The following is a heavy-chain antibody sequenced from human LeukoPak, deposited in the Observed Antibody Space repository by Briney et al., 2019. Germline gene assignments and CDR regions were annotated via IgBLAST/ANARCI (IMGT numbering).Heavy chain of an antibody. CDR3: ARGWESRYFDY. CDR2: INHSGST. Sequence: PSETLSLTCAVYGGSFSGYYWSWIRQPPGKGLEWIGEINHSGSTNYNPSLKSRVTISVDTSKNQFSLKLSSVTAADTAAYYCARGWESRYFDYWGQGTLVTVSS. V-gene: IGHV4-34*01. J-gene: IGHJ4*02. CDR1: GGSFSGYY. D-gene: IGHD1-26*01.